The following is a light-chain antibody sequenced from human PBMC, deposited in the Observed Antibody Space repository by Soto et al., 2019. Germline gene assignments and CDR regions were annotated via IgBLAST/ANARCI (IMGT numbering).Light chain of an antibody. CDR3: QQYGSSPNT. CDR2: GAS. J-gene: IGKJ2*01. V-gene: IGKV3-20*01. CDR1: QSVSSSF. Sequence: EIVLTQSPGTLSLSPGERATLSCRASQSVSSSFFSWYQKKPDQAPSLLIYGASSRATVIPDRFSGSGSGTDFTLTISSLEPEDFAVYYCQQYGSSPNTFGQGTKLEIK.